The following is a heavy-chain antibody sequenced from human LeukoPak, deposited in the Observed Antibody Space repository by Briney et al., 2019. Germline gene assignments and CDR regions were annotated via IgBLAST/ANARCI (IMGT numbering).Heavy chain of an antibody. V-gene: IGHV4-34*01. CDR1: GGSFSGYY. D-gene: IGHD3-22*01. J-gene: IGHJ4*02. CDR3: ARGGGYYSNYFDY. Sequence: ASETLSLTCAVYGGSFSGYYWSWIRQPPGKGLEWIGEINHSGSTNYNPSLKSRVTISVDTSKNQFSLKLSSVTAAYTAVYYCARGGGYYSNYFDYWGQGTLVTVSS. CDR2: INHSGST.